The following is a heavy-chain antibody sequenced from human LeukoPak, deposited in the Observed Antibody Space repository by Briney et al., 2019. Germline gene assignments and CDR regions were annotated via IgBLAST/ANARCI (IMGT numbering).Heavy chain of an antibody. CDR1: GFIFSTYS. J-gene: IGHJ4*02. CDR3: ATDCIRAATKAIDY. D-gene: IGHD3-10*01. Sequence: GGSLRLSCAASGFIFSTYSMNWVRQAPGKGLEWVSSISSCSSYIYYADSVKGRFTISRDNAKNSLYLQMNSLRAEDTAVYYCATDCIRAATKAIDYWGQGTLVTVSS. CDR2: ISSCSSYI. V-gene: IGHV3-21*01.